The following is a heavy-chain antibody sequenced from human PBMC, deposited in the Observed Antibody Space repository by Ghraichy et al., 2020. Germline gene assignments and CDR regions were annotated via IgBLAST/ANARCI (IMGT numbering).Heavy chain of an antibody. CDR3: ARAPRERWLQLRRYFDY. J-gene: IGHJ4*02. Sequence: ASVKVSCKASGYTFTSYGISWVRQAPGQGLEWMGWISAYNGNTNYAQKLQGRVTMTTDTSTSTAYMELRSLRSDDTAMYYCARAPRERWLQLRRYFDYWGQGTLVTVSS. D-gene: IGHD5-24*01. V-gene: IGHV1-18*01. CDR1: GYTFTSYG. CDR2: ISAYNGNT.